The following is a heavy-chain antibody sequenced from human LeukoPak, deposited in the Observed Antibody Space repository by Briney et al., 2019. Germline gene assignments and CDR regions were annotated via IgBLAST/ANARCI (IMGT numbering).Heavy chain of an antibody. J-gene: IGHJ4*02. Sequence: SETLSLTCAVYGGSFSGYYWSWIRQPPGKGLEWIGEINHSGSTNYNPSLKSRVTISVDTSKNQFSLKLSSVTAADTAVYYCARGFTSGSSNLDFWGQGTLVTVSS. D-gene: IGHD1-26*01. CDR3: ARGFTSGSSNLDF. CDR2: INHSGST. CDR1: GGSFSGYY. V-gene: IGHV4-34*01.